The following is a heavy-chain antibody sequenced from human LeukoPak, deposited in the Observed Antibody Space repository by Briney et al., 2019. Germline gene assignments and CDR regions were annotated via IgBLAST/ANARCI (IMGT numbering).Heavy chain of an antibody. CDR2: IYTSGST. CDR3: AKDTQYDFWSGHGGGYGMDV. CDR1: GGSISSYY. V-gene: IGHV4-4*07. Sequence: PSETLSLTCTVSGGSISSYYWSWIRQPAGKGLEWIGRIYTSGSTNYNPSLKSRVTMSVDTSKNQFSLKLSSVTAADTAVYYCAKDTQYDFWSGHGGGYGMDVWGQGTTVTVSS. D-gene: IGHD3-3*01. J-gene: IGHJ6*02.